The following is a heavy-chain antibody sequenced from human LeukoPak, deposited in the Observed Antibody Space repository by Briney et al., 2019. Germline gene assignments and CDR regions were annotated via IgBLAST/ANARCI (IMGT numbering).Heavy chain of an antibody. D-gene: IGHD6-6*01. CDR2: INHSGTT. CDR1: GGSFSGYF. V-gene: IGHV4-34*01. CDR3: ARGRIAARLLRAFDI. Sequence: SETLSLTCAVYGGSFSGYFWTWIRHSPGKGLEWIGEINHSGTTNYNPSLKNRVTVPADTSKDQFSLRLSSVSAADTAVYYCARGRIAARLLRAFDIWGQGTMVTVSS. J-gene: IGHJ3*02.